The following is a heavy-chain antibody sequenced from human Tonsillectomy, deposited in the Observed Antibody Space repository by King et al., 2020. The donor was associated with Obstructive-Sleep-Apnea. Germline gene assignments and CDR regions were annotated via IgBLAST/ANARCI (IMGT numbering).Heavy chain of an antibody. Sequence: QLQESGPGLVKPSETLSLTCSVSGDSINSYYWNWVRQSPGKGLEWIGYIFYSWTTNYNPPLKSRVTISVDTSKYQFSLKLSSVTAADTAVYYCAGPRFDYWGQGTLVTVSS. V-gene: IGHV4-59*01. CDR3: AGPRFDY. J-gene: IGHJ4*02. CDR2: IFYSWTT. CDR1: GDSINSYY.